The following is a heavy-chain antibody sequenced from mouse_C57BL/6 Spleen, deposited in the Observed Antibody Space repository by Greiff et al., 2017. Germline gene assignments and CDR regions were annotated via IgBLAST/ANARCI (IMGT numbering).Heavy chain of an antibody. J-gene: IGHJ3*01. CDR2: IRSKSNNYAT. V-gene: IGHV10-1*01. CDR1: GFSFNTYA. Sequence: GGGLVQPKGSLKLSCAASGFSFNTYAMNWVRQAPGKGLEWVARIRSKSNNYATYYADSVKDRFTISRDDSESMLYLQMNNLKTEDTAMYYWVRHLPTDYYGSSPFAYWGQGTLVTVSA. CDR3: VRHLPTDYYGSSPFAY. D-gene: IGHD1-1*01.